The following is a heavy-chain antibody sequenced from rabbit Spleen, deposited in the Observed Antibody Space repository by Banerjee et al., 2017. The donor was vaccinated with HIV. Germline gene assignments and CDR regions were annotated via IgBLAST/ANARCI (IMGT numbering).Heavy chain of an antibody. CDR3: ARDTSSSFSSYGMDL. CDR1: GVSFSSSSY. J-gene: IGHJ6*01. V-gene: IGHV1S40*01. Sequence: QSLEESGGDLVKPGASLTLTCTASGVSFSSSSYMCWVRQAPGKGLEWIACIDTGSSGFTYFATWAKGRFTCSKTSSTTVTLQMTRLTAADTAIYFCARDTSSSFSSYGMDLWGPGTLVTVS. CDR2: IDTGSSGFT. D-gene: IGHD1-1*01.